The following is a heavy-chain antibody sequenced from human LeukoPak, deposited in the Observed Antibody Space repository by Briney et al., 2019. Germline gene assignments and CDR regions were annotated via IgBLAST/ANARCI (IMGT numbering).Heavy chain of an antibody. Sequence: GGSLRLSCAASGFTFSTYNMNWIRQAPGKGLEWVSSITTGSTDIYYADSLKGRFTISRDDAKNSVYLQMNSLRVEDTAVYYCAKDLPGVPIDHWGQGILVTVSS. CDR3: AKDLPGVPIDH. CDR1: GFTFSTYN. CDR2: ITTGSTDI. J-gene: IGHJ4*02. V-gene: IGHV3-21*04. D-gene: IGHD7-27*01.